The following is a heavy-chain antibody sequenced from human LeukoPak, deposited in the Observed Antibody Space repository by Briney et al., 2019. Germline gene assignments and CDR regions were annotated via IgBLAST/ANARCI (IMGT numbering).Heavy chain of an antibody. CDR3: ARSRRDGYLANFDY. D-gene: IGHD5-24*01. CDR2: IIPIFGIA. Sequence: SVKVSCKASGGTFSSYAISWVRQAPGQGLEWMGRIIPIFGIANYAQKSQGRVTITADKSTSTAYMELSSLRSEDTAVYYCARSRRDGYLANFDYWGQGTLVTVSS. V-gene: IGHV1-69*04. CDR1: GGTFSSYA. J-gene: IGHJ4*02.